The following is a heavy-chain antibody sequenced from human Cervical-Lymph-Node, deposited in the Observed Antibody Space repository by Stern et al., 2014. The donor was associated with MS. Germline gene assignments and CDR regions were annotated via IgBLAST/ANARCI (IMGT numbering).Heavy chain of an antibody. CDR3: ARDVQGDGNYNLDH. J-gene: IGHJ4*02. D-gene: IGHD1-1*01. Sequence: EVQLVESGGGLVQPGGSLRLSCEASGFTFSNHAMNWVRQSPGGGLEWVATISHSATTTYYADSVQGRFSVSRDNAKNMVYLQVNSLRVDDTAVYYCARDVQGDGNYNLDHWGQGTLVTVSS. V-gene: IGHV3-23*04. CDR1: GFTFSNHA. CDR2: ISHSATTT.